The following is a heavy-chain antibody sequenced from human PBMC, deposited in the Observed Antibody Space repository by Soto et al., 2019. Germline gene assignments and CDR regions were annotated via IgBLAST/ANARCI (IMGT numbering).Heavy chain of an antibody. CDR1: GGSISSYY. V-gene: IGHV4-59*01. CDR3: ARSHRINTDSSASYYFDY. Sequence: SETLSLTCTVSGGSISSYYWSWIRQPPGKGLEWIGYIYYSGSTNYNPSLKSRVTISVDTSKNQFSLKLSSVTAADTAVYYCARSHRINTDSSASYYFDYRGQGTLVPV. CDR2: IYYSGST. J-gene: IGHJ4*02. D-gene: IGHD3-22*01.